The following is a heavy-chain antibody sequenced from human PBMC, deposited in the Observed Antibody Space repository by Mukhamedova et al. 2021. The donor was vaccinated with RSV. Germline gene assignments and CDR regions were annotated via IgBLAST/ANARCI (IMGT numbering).Heavy chain of an antibody. D-gene: IGHD1-26*01. Sequence: GWINPNSGDTNYAQKFQGRVTMTRDTSISTVYMELSRLRSDDTAVYYCARISYAENWFDPWGQGTLVTVSS. J-gene: IGHJ5*02. V-gene: IGHV1-2*02. CDR2: INPNSGDT. CDR3: ARISYAENWFDP.